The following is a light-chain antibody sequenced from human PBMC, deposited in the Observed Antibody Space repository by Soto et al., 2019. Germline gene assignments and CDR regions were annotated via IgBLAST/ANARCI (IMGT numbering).Light chain of an antibody. V-gene: IGLV4-60*02. CDR3: ETWDSNTRV. Sequence: QPVLTQSSSASASLGSSVKLTCTLSSGHSSYIIAWHQQQPGKAPRYLMKLEGSGSYNKGSGVPDRFSGSSSGADRYLTISNLQFVDEADYYCETWDSNTRVFGGGTKVTVL. CDR2: LEGSGSY. J-gene: IGLJ3*02. CDR1: SGHSSYI.